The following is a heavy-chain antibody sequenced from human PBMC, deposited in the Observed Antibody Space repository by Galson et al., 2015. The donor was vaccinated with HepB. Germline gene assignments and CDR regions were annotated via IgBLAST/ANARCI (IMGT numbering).Heavy chain of an antibody. J-gene: IGHJ4*02. V-gene: IGHV1-58*01. Sequence: SVKVSCKASGFTFTSSAVQWVRQARGQRLEWIGWIVVGSGNTNYAQKFQERVTFTRDMSTSTAYMELSSLRSEDTAVYYCAARSREWELLRPDYWGQGTLGTASS. CDR2: IVVGSGNT. CDR1: GFTFTSSA. D-gene: IGHD1-26*01. CDR3: AARSREWELLRPDY.